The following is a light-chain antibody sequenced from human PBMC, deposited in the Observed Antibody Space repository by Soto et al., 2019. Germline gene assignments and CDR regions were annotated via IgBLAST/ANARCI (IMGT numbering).Light chain of an antibody. CDR1: QSVSNNY. V-gene: IGKV3-20*01. CDR3: KQYGSSGT. Sequence: DIVLTQSPGNLSLSPGARATLSGRASQSVSNNYLAWYTQKPGQAPRLLIYGASNRATGIPDRFSGSGSGTDFTLTISRLEPEDFAVDYCKQYGSSGTVGHGTKVAIK. CDR2: GAS. J-gene: IGKJ1*01.